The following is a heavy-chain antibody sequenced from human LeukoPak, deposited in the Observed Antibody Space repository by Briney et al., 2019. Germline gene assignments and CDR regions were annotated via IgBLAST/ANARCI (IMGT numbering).Heavy chain of an antibody. J-gene: IGHJ5*02. CDR3: ARAAGLLWFGEFYTNWFDP. CDR2: INHSGST. V-gene: IGHV4-34*01. Sequence: SETLSLTCAVCGGSFSGYYWSWIRQPPGKGLEWIGEINHSGSTNYNPSLKSRVTISVDTSKNQFSLKLSSVTAADTAVYYCARAAGLLWFGEFYTNWFDPWGQGTLVTVSS. D-gene: IGHD3-10*01. CDR1: GGSFSGYY.